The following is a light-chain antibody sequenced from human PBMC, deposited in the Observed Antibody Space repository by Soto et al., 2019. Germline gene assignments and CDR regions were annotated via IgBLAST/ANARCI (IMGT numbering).Light chain of an antibody. CDR2: QVS. V-gene: IGLV2-23*02. CDR3: CSYAGSTTFYV. CDR1: SSDVGSYNL. J-gene: IGLJ1*01. Sequence: QSVLTRPASVSRSPGQSITISCTGTSSDVGSYNLVSWYQQHPGKAPQLMIYQVSKRPSGVSDRFSGSKSGNTASLTISGLQAEDEADYYCCSYAGSTTFYVFGAGNKVTVL.